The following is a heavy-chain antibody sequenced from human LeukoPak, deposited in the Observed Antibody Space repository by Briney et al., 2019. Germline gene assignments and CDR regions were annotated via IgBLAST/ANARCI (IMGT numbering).Heavy chain of an antibody. CDR2: ISGSSSPI. D-gene: IGHD5-24*01. V-gene: IGHV3-48*01. CDR3: AREGGGYNNRGFDY. CDR1: GFTFNSYA. J-gene: IGHJ4*02. Sequence: GGSLRLSCAASGFTFNSYAFNRVRQAPGKGLEWVSYISGSSSPIYYADSVKGRFTISRDNAKNSLYLQMNSLRAEDTAVYYCAREGGGYNNRGFDYWGQGTLVTVSS.